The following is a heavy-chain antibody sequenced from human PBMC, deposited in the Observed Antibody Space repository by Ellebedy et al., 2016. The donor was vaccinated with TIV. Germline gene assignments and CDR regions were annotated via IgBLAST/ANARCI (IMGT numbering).Heavy chain of an antibody. V-gene: IGHV3-7*03. CDR3: ARGNYGDDY. D-gene: IGHD4-17*01. J-gene: IGHJ4*02. CDR1: GFSFSIYW. CDR2: IKQDGSEK. Sequence: GESLKISCAASGFSFSIYWMNWFRQAPGKGLEWVANIKQDGSEKYYVDSVKGRFTISRDNAKNSLYLQMNSLRAEDTAVYYCARGNYGDDYWGQGTLVTFSS.